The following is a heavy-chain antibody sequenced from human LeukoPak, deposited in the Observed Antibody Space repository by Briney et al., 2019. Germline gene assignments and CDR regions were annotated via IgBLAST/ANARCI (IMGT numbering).Heavy chain of an antibody. CDR2: INPNSGGT. CDR1: GYTFTGYY. D-gene: IGHD4-23*01. Sequence: ASVKASCKASGYTFTGYYRHWVRQAPGQGLEWMGWINPNSGGTNYAQKFQGRVTMTRDTSISTAYMELSRLRSDDTAVYYCARGPTVVTQYYFDYWGQGTLVTVSS. CDR3: ARGPTVVTQYYFDY. V-gene: IGHV1-2*02. J-gene: IGHJ4*02.